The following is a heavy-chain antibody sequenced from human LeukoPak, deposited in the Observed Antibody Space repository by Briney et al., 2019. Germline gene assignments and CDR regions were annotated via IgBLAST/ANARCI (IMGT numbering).Heavy chain of an antibody. CDR1: GFTFSSYW. CDR3: ARDGTAAGLYFDL. Sequence: GGSLRLSXAVSGFTFSSYWMNWVRQAPGKGLEWVASIRQDGGEKSYVDSVKGRFTISRDNTKNSLYLQINSLRAEDTAVYYCARDGTAAGLYFDLWGRGTLVTVSS. V-gene: IGHV3-7*01. D-gene: IGHD6-13*01. J-gene: IGHJ4*01. CDR2: IRQDGGEK.